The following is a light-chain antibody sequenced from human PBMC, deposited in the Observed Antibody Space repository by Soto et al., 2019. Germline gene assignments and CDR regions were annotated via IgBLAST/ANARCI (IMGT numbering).Light chain of an antibody. Sequence: ETVLTQSPGTLSLSPGERATLSCRASQTVSSTWLAWYQQKPGQPPRLLIYGASSRASGIPDRFSGSGSGTEFTLTISRLEPEEFAVYYCQQYGSSRYTFGQGTKLEIK. CDR1: QTVSSTW. J-gene: IGKJ2*01. V-gene: IGKV3-20*01. CDR2: GAS. CDR3: QQYGSSRYT.